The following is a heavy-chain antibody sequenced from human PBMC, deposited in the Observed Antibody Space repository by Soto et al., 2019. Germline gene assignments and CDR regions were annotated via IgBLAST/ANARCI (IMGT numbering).Heavy chain of an antibody. D-gene: IGHD3-10*01. V-gene: IGHV4-30-4*01. CDR3: ARDGSGSGYFDY. CDR1: GGSISTYY. CDR2: IYYSGST. Sequence: PSETLSLTCTVSGGSISTYYWSWIRQPPGKGLEWIGYIYYSGSTYYNPSLKSRVTISVDTSKNQFSLKLSSVTATDTAVYYCARDGSGSGYFDYWGQGTLVTVSS. J-gene: IGHJ4*02.